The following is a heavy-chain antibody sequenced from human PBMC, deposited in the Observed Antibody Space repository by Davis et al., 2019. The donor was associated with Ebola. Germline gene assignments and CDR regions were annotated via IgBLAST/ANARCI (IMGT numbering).Heavy chain of an antibody. Sequence: GESLKISCAGSGFTFTEHAMHWVRQAPGKGLEWVSGISGGGFAYYADPVKGRFTISRDNSKGLVYLQMNSLRAEDTAVYYCVMDQKGYCTTTSCYGNYLDPWGQGTLVTVSS. J-gene: IGHJ5*02. CDR2: ISGGGFA. CDR1: GFTFTEHA. CDR3: VMDQKGYCTTTSCYGNYLDP. D-gene: IGHD2-2*01. V-gene: IGHV3-23*01.